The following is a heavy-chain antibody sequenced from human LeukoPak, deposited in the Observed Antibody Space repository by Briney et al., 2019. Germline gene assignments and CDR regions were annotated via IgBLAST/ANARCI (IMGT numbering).Heavy chain of an antibody. CDR1: GFTFSSYS. CDR2: IKHDGSEK. Sequence: GGSLRLSCAASGFTFSSYSMNWVRQAPGKGLEWVANIKHDGSEKYYVDSVKGRFTISRDNAKNSLYLQMNSLRAEDTAVYYCAKGEAAAGGYWGQGTLVTVSS. D-gene: IGHD6-13*01. V-gene: IGHV3-7*01. CDR3: AKGEAAAGGY. J-gene: IGHJ4*02.